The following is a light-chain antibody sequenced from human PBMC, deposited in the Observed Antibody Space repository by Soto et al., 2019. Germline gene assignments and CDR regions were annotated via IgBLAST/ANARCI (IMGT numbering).Light chain of an antibody. CDR2: DVS. CDR3: SSYGGSNNLI. J-gene: IGLJ2*01. CDR1: SSDVGGYNY. V-gene: IGLV2-8*01. Sequence: QSVLTQPPSASGSPGQSVTISCTGTSSDVGGYNYVSWYQQHPGKAPKLMIYDVSERPSGVPDRFSGSKSGNTASLTVSGLQAEDEADYYCSSYGGSNNLIFGGGTKVTV.